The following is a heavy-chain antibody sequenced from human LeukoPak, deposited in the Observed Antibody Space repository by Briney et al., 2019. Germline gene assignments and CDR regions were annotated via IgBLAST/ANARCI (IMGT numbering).Heavy chain of an antibody. V-gene: IGHV3-30*04. Sequence: PGGSLGLSCAASGFTFSSYAMHWVRQAPGKGQEWAAVISYDGSNKYYADSVKGRFTISRDNSKNTLYLQMNSLRAEDTAIYYCAKEYTGTFSPFPSYFDNWGQGTLVTVSS. J-gene: IGHJ4*02. CDR2: ISYDGSNK. D-gene: IGHD1-26*01. CDR3: AKEYTGTFSPFPSYFDN. CDR1: GFTFSSYA.